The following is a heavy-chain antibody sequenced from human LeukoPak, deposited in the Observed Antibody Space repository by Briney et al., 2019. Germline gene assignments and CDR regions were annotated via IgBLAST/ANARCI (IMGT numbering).Heavy chain of an antibody. V-gene: IGHV3-74*01. CDR2: INSDGSST. CDR3: ARGVRYFDIFDY. D-gene: IGHD3-9*01. Sequence: PGGSLRLSCAASGFTFSSYWMHWVRQAPGKGLVWVSRINSDGSSTSYADSVKGRFTISRDNAKNTLYLQMGSLRAEDMAVYYCARGVRYFDIFDYWGQGTLVTVSS. CDR1: GFTFSSYW. J-gene: IGHJ4*02.